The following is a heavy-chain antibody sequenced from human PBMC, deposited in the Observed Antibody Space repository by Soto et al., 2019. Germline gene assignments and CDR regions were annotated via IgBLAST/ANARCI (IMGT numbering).Heavy chain of an antibody. CDR2: IYYSGST. J-gene: IGHJ4*02. Sequence: SETLSLTCTVSGGSISSGDYYWSWIRQPPGKGLEWIGYIYYSGSTYYNPSLKSRVTISVDTSKNQFSLKLSPVTAADTAVYYCARRPTGWSGYYFFDYWGQGTLVTVSS. V-gene: IGHV4-30-4*01. D-gene: IGHD3-3*01. CDR3: ARRPTGWSGYYFFDY. CDR1: GGSISSGDYY.